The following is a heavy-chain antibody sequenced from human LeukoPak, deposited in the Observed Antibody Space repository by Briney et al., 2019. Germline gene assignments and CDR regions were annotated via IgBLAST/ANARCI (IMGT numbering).Heavy chain of an antibody. D-gene: IGHD6-13*01. V-gene: IGHV3-64*01. CDR2: ISPSGGET. J-gene: IGHJ3*02. CDR3: ARASITAAGPHDVYDT. Sequence: PGGSLRLSCVASGITFGSHAMHWVRRAPGKGLEYVSAISPSGGETWYVNSVKDRFTISRDNSRNTLYLQMGSLTTEDMAVYYCARASITAAGPHDVYDTWGQGTVVTVSS. CDR1: GITFGSHA.